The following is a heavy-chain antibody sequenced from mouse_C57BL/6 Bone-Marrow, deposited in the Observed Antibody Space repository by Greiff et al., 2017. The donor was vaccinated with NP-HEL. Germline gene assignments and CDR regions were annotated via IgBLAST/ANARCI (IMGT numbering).Heavy chain of an antibody. CDR3: ARDYYGSSYGFAY. CDR1: GYTFTSYW. D-gene: IGHD1-1*01. CDR2: IDPSDSYT. Sequence: QVQLQQPGAELVMPGASVKLSCKASGYTFTSYWMHWVKQRPGQGLEWIGEIDPSDSYTNYNQKFKGKSTLTVDKSSSTAYMQLISLTSEDSAVYYCARDYYGSSYGFAYWGQGTLVTVSA. V-gene: IGHV1-69*01. J-gene: IGHJ3*01.